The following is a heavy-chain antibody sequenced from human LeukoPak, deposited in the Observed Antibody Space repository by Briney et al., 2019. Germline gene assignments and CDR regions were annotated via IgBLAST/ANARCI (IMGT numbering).Heavy chain of an antibody. J-gene: IGHJ6*02. D-gene: IGHD1-20*01. Sequence: GGSLRLSCAASGFTFSSYAMSWVRQAPGKGLEWVSAISGSGGSTYYADSVKGRFTISRDNSKNTLYLQMNSLRAEDTAVYYCARDKPSVSYYYYGMDVWGQGTTVTVSS. CDR1: GFTFSSYA. V-gene: IGHV3-23*01. CDR2: ISGSGGST. CDR3: ARDKPSVSYYYYGMDV.